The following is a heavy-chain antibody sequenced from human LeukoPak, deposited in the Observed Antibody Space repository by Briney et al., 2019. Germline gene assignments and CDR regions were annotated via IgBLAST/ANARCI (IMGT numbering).Heavy chain of an antibody. CDR3: ARDDWNYGGY. CDR2: IYYGGST. J-gene: IGHJ4*02. D-gene: IGHD3-9*01. V-gene: IGHV4-30-4*01. Sequence: PSETLSLTCTVSGGSISSGDYFWSWIRQPPGKGLEWIGYIYYGGSTYYNPSLRSRTTISVDTSKNQFSLRLSSVTAADTAVYYCARDDWNYGGYWGQGTLVNVSS. CDR1: GGSISSGDYF.